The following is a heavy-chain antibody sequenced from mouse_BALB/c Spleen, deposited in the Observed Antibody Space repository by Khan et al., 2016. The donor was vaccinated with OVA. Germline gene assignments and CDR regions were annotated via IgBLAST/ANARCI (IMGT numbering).Heavy chain of an antibody. CDR1: GFTFSNYA. CDR2: ISSGGSYT. Sequence: EVELVESGGGLVKPGGSLKFSCAASGFTFSNYAMSWVRQTPEKRLEWVATISSGGSYTYYPASVKGRFTISRDQAKNTLYLQMSSLRSEETAMYYCARTPGYYGSNYLDYWGQGTTLTVSS. D-gene: IGHD1-1*01. V-gene: IGHV5-9-3*01. CDR3: ARTPGYYGSNYLDY. J-gene: IGHJ2*01.